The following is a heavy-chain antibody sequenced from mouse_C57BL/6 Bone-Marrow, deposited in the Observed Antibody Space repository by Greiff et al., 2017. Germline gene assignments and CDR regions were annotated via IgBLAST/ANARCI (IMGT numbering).Heavy chain of an antibody. CDR3: ARRATVTTSLDY. Sequence: EVKLMESGGGLVKPGGSLKLSCAASGFTFSDYGMHWVRQAPEKGLEWVAYISSGSSTIDYADTVKGRFTISRDNAKNTLFLQMTSLRSEDTAMYYCARRATVTTSLDYWGQGTTLTVSS. D-gene: IGHD2-2*01. V-gene: IGHV5-17*01. CDR1: GFTFSDYG. J-gene: IGHJ2*01. CDR2: ISSGSSTI.